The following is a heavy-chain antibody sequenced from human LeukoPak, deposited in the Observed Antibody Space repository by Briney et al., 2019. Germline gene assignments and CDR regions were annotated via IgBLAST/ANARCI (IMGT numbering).Heavy chain of an antibody. J-gene: IGHJ4*02. V-gene: IGHV3-11*05. Sequence: KPGGSLRLSCAASGFTFSDYYMSWIRQAPGKGLEWVSYISSSSSYTNYADSVKGRFTISRDNAKNSLYLQMNNLRAEDTAVYYCARGMVGYHRTIDYWGQGTLVTVSS. CDR2: ISSSSSYT. D-gene: IGHD2-15*01. CDR1: GFTFSDYY. CDR3: ARGMVGYHRTIDY.